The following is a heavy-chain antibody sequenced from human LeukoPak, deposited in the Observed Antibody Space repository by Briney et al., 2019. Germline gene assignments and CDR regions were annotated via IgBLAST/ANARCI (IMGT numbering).Heavy chain of an antibody. CDR1: GYTFTSYG. CDR2: ISAYNGNT. J-gene: IGHJ4*02. D-gene: IGHD3-9*01. Sequence: ASVKVSCTASGYTFTSYGISWVRQAPGQGLEWMGWISAYNGNTNYAQKLQGRVTMTTDTSTSTAYMELRSLRSDDTAVYYCARGDDILTGYTNFDYWGQGTLVTVSS. CDR3: ARGDDILTGYTNFDY. V-gene: IGHV1-18*04.